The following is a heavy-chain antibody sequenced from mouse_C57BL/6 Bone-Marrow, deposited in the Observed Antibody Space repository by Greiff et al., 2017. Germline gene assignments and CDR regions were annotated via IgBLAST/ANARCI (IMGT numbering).Heavy chain of an antibody. CDR2: IYPNSGGT. CDR3: ARLGYSKGSWYFDY. D-gene: IGHD2-5*01. CDR1: GYTFTSYW. V-gene: IGHV1-72*01. Sequence: VQLQQPGAELVKPGASVKLSCKASGYTFTSYWMHWVKQRPGRGLEWIGRIYPNSGGTKYNEKFKSKATLTVDKPSSTAYMQLSSLTSEDSAVYYCARLGYSKGSWYFDYWGQGTTLTVSS. J-gene: IGHJ2*01.